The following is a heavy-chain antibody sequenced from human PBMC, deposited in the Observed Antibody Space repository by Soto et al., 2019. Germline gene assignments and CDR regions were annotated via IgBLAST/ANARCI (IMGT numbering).Heavy chain of an antibody. CDR2: MNMDGNRI. CDR1: GFTFSSYW. Sequence: GGSLRLSCAASGFTFSSYWMHWVRQAPGKGLEWVSRMNMDGNRISYVDSVKGRCTISRDNAKNTFYMEMNSARVEDTAVYYCVRGDCDRDDGPGYLGRHWAQGTLVTVSS. J-gene: IGHJ4*02. D-gene: IGHD3-9*01. CDR3: VRGDCDRDDGPGYLGRH. V-gene: IGHV3-74*01.